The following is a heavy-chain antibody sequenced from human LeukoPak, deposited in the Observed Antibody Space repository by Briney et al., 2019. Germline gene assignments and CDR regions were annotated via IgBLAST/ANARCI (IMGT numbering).Heavy chain of an antibody. Sequence: GGSLRLSCAASGFTFSNAWMSWVRQAPGKGLEWVGRIKSKTDGGTTDYAAPVKGRFTISRDDSKNTLYLQMNSLKTEGTAVYYCTTDDYGDYPLFDYWGQGTLVTVSS. J-gene: IGHJ4*02. CDR1: GFTFSNAW. CDR3: TTDDYGDYPLFDY. V-gene: IGHV3-15*01. CDR2: IKSKTDGGTT. D-gene: IGHD4-17*01.